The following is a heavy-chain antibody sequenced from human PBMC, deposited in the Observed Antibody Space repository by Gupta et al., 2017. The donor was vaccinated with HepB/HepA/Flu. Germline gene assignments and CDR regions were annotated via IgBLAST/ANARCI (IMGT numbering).Heavy chain of an antibody. CDR2: ISAGGGTT. V-gene: IGHV3-23*01. D-gene: IGHD3-10*02. J-gene: IGHJ4*02. Sequence: GFTFSTYGMSWVRQAPGKGLEWVSGISAGGGTTYYAASVKGRFTISRDNSKNTLYLQMNSLRAEDSAVYYCGNVSLADYWGQGTLVTVSS. CDR1: GFTFSTYG. CDR3: GNVSLADY.